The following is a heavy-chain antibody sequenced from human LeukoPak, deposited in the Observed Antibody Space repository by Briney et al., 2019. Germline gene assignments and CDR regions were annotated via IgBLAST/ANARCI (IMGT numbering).Heavy chain of an antibody. CDR2: IRYDGSNK. CDR3: AKDRENIAARRGYFDY. D-gene: IGHD6-6*01. CDR1: GFTFSSYG. J-gene: IGHJ4*02. Sequence: PGGSLRLSCAASGFTFSSYGMHWVRQAPGKGLEWVAFIRYDGSNKYYADSVKGRFTISRDNSKNTLYLQMNSLRAEDTAVYYCAKDRENIAARRGYFDYWGREPWSPSPQ. V-gene: IGHV3-30*02.